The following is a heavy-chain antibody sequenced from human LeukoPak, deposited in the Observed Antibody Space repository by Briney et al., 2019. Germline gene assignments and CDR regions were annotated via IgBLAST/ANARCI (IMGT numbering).Heavy chain of an antibody. Sequence: SETLSITCTVSGGSISSSSYYWGCVRQPPGKGLDWIGSIYYSGSTYYNPSLKSRVTISVDTSKNQFSLKLSSVTAADTAVYYCARLVTTPPRLDYWGQGTLVTVSS. D-gene: IGHD4-17*01. CDR3: ARLVTTPPRLDY. J-gene: IGHJ4*02. CDR2: IYYSGST. V-gene: IGHV4-39*01. CDR1: GGSISSSSYY.